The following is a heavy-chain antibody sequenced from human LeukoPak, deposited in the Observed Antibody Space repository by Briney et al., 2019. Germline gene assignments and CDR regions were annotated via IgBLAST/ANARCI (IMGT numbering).Heavy chain of an antibody. CDR3: ATERSGRGSLFYYGSGSFYGFAY. D-gene: IGHD3-10*01. CDR1: GFTFSSYA. Sequence: GGSLRLSCAASGFTFSSYAMTWVRQAPGKGLECVSAISGSGGSTYYADSVKGRFSISRDNSKNTLYVQMDSLRPEDTAVYYCATERSGRGSLFYYGSGSFYGFAYWGQGTLSLSPQ. J-gene: IGHJ4*02. CDR2: ISGSGGST. V-gene: IGHV3-23*01.